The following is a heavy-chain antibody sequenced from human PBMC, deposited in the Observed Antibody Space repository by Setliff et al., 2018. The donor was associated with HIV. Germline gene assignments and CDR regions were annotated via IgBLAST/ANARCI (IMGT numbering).Heavy chain of an antibody. CDR2: FDPDDGET. CDR3: APVSSGWFDP. J-gene: IGHJ5*02. Sequence: ASVKVSCQVSGYSLTELSMHWVRQAPGKGLEWMGGFDPDDGETVYAQQFQGRVTMTEDTSTDTAYMELTSLRSEDMAMYYCAPVSSGWFDPWGQGTLVTVSS. CDR1: GYSLTELS. D-gene: IGHD6-25*01. V-gene: IGHV1-24*01.